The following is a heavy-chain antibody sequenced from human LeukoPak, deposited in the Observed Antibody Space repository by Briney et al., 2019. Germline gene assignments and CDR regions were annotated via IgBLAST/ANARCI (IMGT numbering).Heavy chain of an antibody. CDR2: ISASGGST. Sequence: GGSLRLSCAASGFTFSNYAMTWVRQAPGKGLEWVSTISASGGSTFYADSVKGRFPISRDNSKNTLYLQMNSLRAEDTAVYYCAKGHCSSTSCYTRENAFDIWGQGTMVTLFS. CDR1: GFTFSNYA. CDR3: AKGHCSSTSCYTRENAFDI. J-gene: IGHJ3*02. D-gene: IGHD2-2*01. V-gene: IGHV3-23*01.